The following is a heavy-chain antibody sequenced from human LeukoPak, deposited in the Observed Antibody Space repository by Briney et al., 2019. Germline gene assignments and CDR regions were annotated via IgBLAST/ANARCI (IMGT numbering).Heavy chain of an antibody. D-gene: IGHD6-13*01. Sequence: PGGSLRLSCAASGFSFSSFGMHWVRQAPGKGLEWVAVISYDGSNKYYADSVKGRFTISRDNSKNTLYLQMNSLRAEDTAVYYCAKRMGPSIVAADLDYWGQGTLVTVSS. CDR2: ISYDGSNK. CDR1: GFSFSSFG. J-gene: IGHJ4*02. CDR3: AKRMGPSIVAADLDY. V-gene: IGHV3-30*18.